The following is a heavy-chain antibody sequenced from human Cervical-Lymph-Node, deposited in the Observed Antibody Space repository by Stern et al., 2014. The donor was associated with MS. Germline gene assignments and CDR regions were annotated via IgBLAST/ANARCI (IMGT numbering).Heavy chain of an antibody. CDR3: ATARPTQWELPLFDY. J-gene: IGHJ4*02. CDR2: FDPEDGET. V-gene: IGHV1-24*01. Sequence: VQLVQSGAAVKKPGASVKVSCQVSGYTLTELSMHWVRQAPGKGLEWMGGFDPEDGETISAQKFQGRVTMTEDTSTDTAYMELSSLRSEDTAVYYCATARPTQWELPLFDYWGQGTLVTVSS. CDR1: GYTLTELS. D-gene: IGHD1-26*01.